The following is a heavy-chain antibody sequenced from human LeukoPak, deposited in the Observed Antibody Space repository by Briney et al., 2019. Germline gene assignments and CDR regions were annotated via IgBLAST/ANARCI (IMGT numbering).Heavy chain of an antibody. CDR3: AKLNYGDEDYFDY. D-gene: IGHD4-17*01. Sequence: GRSLRLSCAASGFTFSSYAMHWVRQAPGKGLEWVAVISYDGSNKYYADSVKGRFTISRDNSKNTLYLQMNSLRAEDTAVYYCAKLNYGDEDYFDYWGQGTLVTVSS. V-gene: IGHV3-30-3*02. CDR2: ISYDGSNK. J-gene: IGHJ4*02. CDR1: GFTFSSYA.